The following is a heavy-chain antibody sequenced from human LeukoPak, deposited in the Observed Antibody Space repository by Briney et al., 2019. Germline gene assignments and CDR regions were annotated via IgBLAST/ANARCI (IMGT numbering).Heavy chain of an antibody. J-gene: IGHJ4*02. CDR3: ARYDFWSGYSPIDY. CDR1: GFTFSSYA. Sequence: GGSLRFSCAASGFTFSSYAIHWVRKAPGRGLEWGAVISYDGGNKYYADSVKGRFTISRDNPKNTLYLQMNSLRAEDTAVYYCARYDFWSGYSPIDYWGQGALVTVSS. V-gene: IGHV3-30-3*01. D-gene: IGHD3-3*01. CDR2: ISYDGGNK.